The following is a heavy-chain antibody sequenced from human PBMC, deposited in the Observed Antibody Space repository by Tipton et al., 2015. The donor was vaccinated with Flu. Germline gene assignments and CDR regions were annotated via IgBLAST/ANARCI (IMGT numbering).Heavy chain of an antibody. J-gene: IGHJ4*02. CDR1: GFTFSSYG. D-gene: IGHD6-19*01. V-gene: IGHV3-33*01. CDR3: ARGVYSSGWYPFFDY. CDR2: IWYDGSNK. Sequence: SLRLSCAASGFTFSSYGMHWVRQAPGKGLEWVAVIWYDGSNKYYADSVKGRFTISRDNSKNTLCLQMNSLRAGDTAVYYCARGVYSSGWYPFFDYWGQGTLVTVSS.